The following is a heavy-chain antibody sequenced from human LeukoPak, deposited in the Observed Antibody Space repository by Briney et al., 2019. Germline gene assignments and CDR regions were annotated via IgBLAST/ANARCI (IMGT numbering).Heavy chain of an antibody. V-gene: IGHV3-23*01. J-gene: IGHJ4*02. CDR3: AKGGHDFNPFYW. D-gene: IGHD2-21*02. CDR2: IKGGGGDP. CDR1: GFTFSTYA. Sequence: TGGSLRLSCAAPGFTFSTYAMGWVRQAPRKGLEWVSSIKGGGGDPFYADSVKGPFTISRDNSKNTLFLQLDSLRAEDSAVYYCAKGGHDFNPFYWWGQGTLVTVSS.